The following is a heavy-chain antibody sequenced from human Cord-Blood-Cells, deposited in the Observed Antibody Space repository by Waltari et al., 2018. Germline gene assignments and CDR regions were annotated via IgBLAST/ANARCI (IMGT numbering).Heavy chain of an antibody. D-gene: IGHD2-2*01. CDR3: ATGGDCSSTSCFADNWFDP. Sequence: QVQLVQSGAEVKKPGSSVKVSCKASGGTFSSYAISWVRQAPGQGLEWMGVIIPIFGTANYAKKFQGRVTITADKSTSTAYMELSSLRSEDTAVYYCATGGDCSSTSCFADNWFDPWGQGTLVTVSS. CDR1: GGTFSSYA. J-gene: IGHJ5*02. V-gene: IGHV1-69*06. CDR2: IIPIFGTA.